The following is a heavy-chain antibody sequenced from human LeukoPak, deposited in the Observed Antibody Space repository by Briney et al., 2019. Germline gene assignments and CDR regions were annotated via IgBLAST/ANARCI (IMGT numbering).Heavy chain of an antibody. J-gene: IGHJ4*02. CDR1: GFTFSSYG. D-gene: IGHD2-2*01. CDR3: AKDRGCSSTSCY. V-gene: IGHV3-30*18. Sequence: PGGSLRLSCAASGFTFSSYGMHWVRQAPGKGLEWVAVISYDGSNKYYADSVKGRFTISRDNSRNTLYLQMNSLRAEDTAVYYCAKDRGCSSTSCYWGQGTLVTVPS. CDR2: ISYDGSNK.